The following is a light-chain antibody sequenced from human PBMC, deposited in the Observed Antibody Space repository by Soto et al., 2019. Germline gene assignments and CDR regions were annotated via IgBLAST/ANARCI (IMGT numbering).Light chain of an antibody. CDR1: QSVTSK. Sequence: EIVMTQSPGSLSVSPGERATLSCRASQSVTSKLAWYQQKPGQAPRLLLYDASNRATDIPARISGSGSGTEFTLTISSLQSEDFAVYYCQQYKLLPITFRQGTRLDVK. CDR3: QQYKLLPIT. V-gene: IGKV3-15*01. CDR2: DAS. J-gene: IGKJ5*01.